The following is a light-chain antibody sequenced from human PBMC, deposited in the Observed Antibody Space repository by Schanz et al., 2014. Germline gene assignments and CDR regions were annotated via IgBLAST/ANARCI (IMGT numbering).Light chain of an antibody. CDR1: QSVSST. CDR3: QQYKSWPPKLT. Sequence: DILMTQSPATLSLSPGERATLSCRASQSVSSTLAWYQQKPGQAPRLLMYGVSNRATGIPARFSGSGSGTEFALTISSLQSEDFAVYYCQQYKSWPPKLTFGQGTRVEIK. CDR2: GVS. J-gene: IGKJ1*01. V-gene: IGKV3-15*01.